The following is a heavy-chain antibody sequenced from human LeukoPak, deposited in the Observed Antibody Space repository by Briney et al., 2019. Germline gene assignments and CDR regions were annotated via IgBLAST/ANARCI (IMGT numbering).Heavy chain of an antibody. J-gene: IGHJ4*02. D-gene: IGHD6-19*01. CDR3: TRGPGGGNGWYTEY. Sequence: SGTLSLTCAVSGGLISSSNWWSWVRQAPGKGLEWIGEIFHSGSTNYNPSLKSRVTISVDKSKNQFSLNLSSVTAADTAVYYCTRGPGGGNGWYTEYWGQGTLVTVSS. CDR2: IFHSGST. CDR1: GGLISSSNW. V-gene: IGHV4-4*02.